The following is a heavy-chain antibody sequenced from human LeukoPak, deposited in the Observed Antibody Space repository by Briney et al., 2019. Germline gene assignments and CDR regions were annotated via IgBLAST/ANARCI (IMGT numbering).Heavy chain of an antibody. CDR3: LRGERITAERPAVDV. Sequence: ASVKVSCKASGYTFTGYYMHWVRQAPGQGLEWMGWINPNSGGTNYAQKFQGRATMTWDTSLGTAFMELRRLTSDDTAVYYCLRGERITAERPAVDVWGKGTTVIVSS. CDR1: GYTFTGYY. V-gene: IGHV1-2*02. J-gene: IGHJ6*04. D-gene: IGHD6-6*01. CDR2: INPNSGGT.